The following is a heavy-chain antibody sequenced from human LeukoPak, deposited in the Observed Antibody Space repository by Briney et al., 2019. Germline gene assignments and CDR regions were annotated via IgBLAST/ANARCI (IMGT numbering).Heavy chain of an antibody. CDR3: ARDSGRCTGCAFDL. V-gene: IGHV3-7*01. CDR2: IKEDGIEK. Sequence: AGGSLRLSCEVSGFTFSHYWMSWVRQAPGKGLEWVANIKEDGIEKHYVDSVKGRFTISRDNARNTLYLQMDSLRVEDTAVYYCARDSGRCTGCAFDLWGQGTMVTVSS. J-gene: IGHJ3*01. CDR1: GFTFSHYW. D-gene: IGHD2-15*01.